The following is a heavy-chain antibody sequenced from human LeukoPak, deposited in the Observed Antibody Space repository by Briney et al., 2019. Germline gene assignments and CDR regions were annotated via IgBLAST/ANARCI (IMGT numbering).Heavy chain of an antibody. CDR3: ARGSDTMVRGASSAFDY. J-gene: IGHJ4*02. V-gene: IGHV1-2*02. CDR1: GYTFTGYY. Sequence: ASVKVSCKASGYTFTGYYMHWVRQAPGQGLEWMGWINPNSGGTNYAQKFQGRVTMTRDTSISTAYMELSRLRSDDTAVYYCARGSDTMVRGASSAFDYWGQGTLVTVPS. CDR2: INPNSGGT. D-gene: IGHD3-10*01.